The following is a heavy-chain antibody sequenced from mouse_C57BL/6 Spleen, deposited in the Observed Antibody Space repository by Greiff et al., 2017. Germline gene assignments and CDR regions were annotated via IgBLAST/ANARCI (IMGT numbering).Heavy chain of an antibody. CDR2: IDPSDSYT. Sequence: QVQLQQPGAELVKPGASVKLSCKASGYTFTSYWMQWVKQRPGQGLEWIGEIDPSDSYTNYNQKFKGKATLTVDTSSSTAYMQLSSLTSEDSAVYYCARMGGDERDYWGQGTTLTVSS. CDR3: ARMGGDERDY. V-gene: IGHV1-50*01. D-gene: IGHD3-3*01. J-gene: IGHJ2*01. CDR1: GYTFTSYW.